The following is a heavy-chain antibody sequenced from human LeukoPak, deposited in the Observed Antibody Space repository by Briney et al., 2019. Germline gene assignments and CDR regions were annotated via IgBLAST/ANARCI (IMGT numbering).Heavy chain of an antibody. J-gene: IGHJ5*02. CDR2: INHSGST. Sequence: SETLSLTCAVYGGSFSGYYWSWIRQPPGKGLEWIGEINHSGSTNYNPSLKSRVTISVDTSKIQFSLKLSSVTAADTAVYYCAEDRDWFDPWGQGTLVTVSS. CDR3: AEDRDWFDP. V-gene: IGHV4-34*01. CDR1: GGSFSGYY.